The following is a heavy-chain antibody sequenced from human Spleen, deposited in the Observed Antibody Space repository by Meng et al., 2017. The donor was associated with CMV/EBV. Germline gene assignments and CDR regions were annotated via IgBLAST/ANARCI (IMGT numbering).Heavy chain of an antibody. V-gene: IGHV1-18*01. J-gene: IGHJ3*01. CDR1: GYTFTSYG. Sequence: ASVKVSCKASGYTFTSYGISWVRQAPGQGLEWMGWISAYNGNTNYAQKLQGRVAMTTDTSTTTAYMELSSLRSDDTAVYYCARDYWAYSSSPDAFDLWGQGTMVTVSS. CDR3: ARDYWAYSSSPDAFDL. D-gene: IGHD6-13*01. CDR2: ISAYNGNT.